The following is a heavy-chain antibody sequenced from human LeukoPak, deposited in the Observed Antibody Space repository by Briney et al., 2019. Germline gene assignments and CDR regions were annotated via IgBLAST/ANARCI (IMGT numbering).Heavy chain of an antibody. V-gene: IGHV3-23*01. Sequence: PGGSLRLSCAASGFTFSSYAMSWVRQAPGKGLEWVSAISGSGGSTYYADSVKGRFTISRDNSKNTLYLQMNSLRAEDTAVYYCAKDGWTFPTRYYYYGMDVWGQGTTVTVSS. CDR1: GFTFSSYA. D-gene: IGHD2-15*01. CDR2: ISGSGGST. CDR3: AKDGWTFPTRYYYYGMDV. J-gene: IGHJ6*01.